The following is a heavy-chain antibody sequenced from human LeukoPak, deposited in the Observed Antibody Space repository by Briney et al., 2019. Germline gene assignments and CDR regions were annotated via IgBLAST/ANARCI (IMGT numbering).Heavy chain of an antibody. CDR2: IYHSGST. D-gene: IGHD4/OR15-4a*01. Sequence: SETLSLTCTVSGYSISSGYYWGWIRQPPGKGLEWIGSIYHSGSTYYNPSLKSRVTISLDTSKNHFSLKLSSVTAADTAVYYCARRAGAYSHPYDYWGQGTLVTVSS. CDR3: ARRAGAYSHPYDY. V-gene: IGHV4-38-2*02. CDR1: GYSISSGYY. J-gene: IGHJ4*02.